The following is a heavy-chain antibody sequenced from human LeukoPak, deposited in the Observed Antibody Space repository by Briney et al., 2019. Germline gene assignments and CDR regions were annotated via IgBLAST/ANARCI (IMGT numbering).Heavy chain of an antibody. V-gene: IGHV3-7*01. CDR1: GITFSRDG. CDR2: IKQDGSEK. J-gene: IGHJ4*02. D-gene: IGHD2-15*01. Sequence: GGSLRLSCVASGITFSRDGLTWSPKPPGKGLEWVANIKQDGSEKNYVDSVKGRFTISRDNAKKSLYLQMNSLRVEDTAVYYCATTLGVDWGQGTLVTVSS. CDR3: ATTLGVD.